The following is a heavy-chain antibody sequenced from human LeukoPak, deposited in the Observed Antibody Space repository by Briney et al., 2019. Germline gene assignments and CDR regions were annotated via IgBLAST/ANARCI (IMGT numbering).Heavy chain of an antibody. D-gene: IGHD3-16*01. J-gene: IGHJ4*02. V-gene: IGHV4-59*01. CDR3: ARGGSYPFFY. CDR2: IYYSGST. Sequence: SETLSLTCTLSGGSISSYYWSWIRQPPGKGLEWIGYIYYSGSTNYNPSLKSRVTISVDTSKNQFSLKLSSVTAADTAVYYCARGGSYPFFYWGQGTLVTVSS. CDR1: GGSISSYY.